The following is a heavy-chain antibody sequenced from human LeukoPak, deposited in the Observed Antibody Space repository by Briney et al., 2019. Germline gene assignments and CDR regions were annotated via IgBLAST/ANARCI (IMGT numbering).Heavy chain of an antibody. CDR1: GFTFSNYA. CDR2: IGGSGDNT. CDR3: ARRPDYGGTPTFDY. Sequence: TGGSLRLSCAASGFTFSNYAMTWVRQAPGKGPEWVSTIGGSGDNTNYADSVKGRFTISRDNSENTLFLQMNSLRAEDSAVYFCARRPDYGGTPTFDYWGQGTLVTVSS. V-gene: IGHV3-23*01. D-gene: IGHD4-23*01. J-gene: IGHJ4*02.